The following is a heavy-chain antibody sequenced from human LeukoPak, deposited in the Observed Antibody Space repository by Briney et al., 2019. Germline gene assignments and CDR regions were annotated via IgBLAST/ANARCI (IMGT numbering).Heavy chain of an antibody. CDR3: ARGPMYSSSWYFDY. CDR1: GGSFSGYY. D-gene: IGHD6-13*01. J-gene: IGHJ4*02. V-gene: IGHV4-34*01. CDR2: INHSGST. Sequence: KSSETLSLTCAVYGGSFSGYYWSWIRQPPGKGLEWIGEINHSGSTNYNPSLKSRVTISVDTSKNQFSLKLSSVTAADTAVYYCARGPMYSSSWYFDYWGQGTLVTVSS.